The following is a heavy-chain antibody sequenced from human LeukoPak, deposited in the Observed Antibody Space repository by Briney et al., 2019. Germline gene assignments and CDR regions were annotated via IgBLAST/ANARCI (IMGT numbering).Heavy chain of an antibody. Sequence: SETLSLTCTVSGGSISSYYWSWIRQPPGKGLEWIGYIYYSGSTNYNPSLKSRVTISVDTSKNQFSLKLSSVTAADTAVYYCARAGIGYCSSTSYPKFDYWGQGTLVTVSS. D-gene: IGHD2-2*01. CDR3: ARAGIGYCSSTSYPKFDY. CDR2: IYYSGST. V-gene: IGHV4-59*01. J-gene: IGHJ4*02. CDR1: GGSISSYY.